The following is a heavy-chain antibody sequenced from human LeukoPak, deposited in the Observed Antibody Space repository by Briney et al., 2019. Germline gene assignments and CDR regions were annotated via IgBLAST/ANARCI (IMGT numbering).Heavy chain of an antibody. CDR3: ARRDDWSDFDY. J-gene: IGHJ4*02. V-gene: IGHV3-48*01. CDR2: ISSSSSTI. D-gene: IGHD3-9*01. Sequence: GGSLRLSCAASGFTFSSYSMNWVRQVPGKGLEWVSYISSSSSTIYYADSVKGRFTISRDNAKNSLYLQMNSLRAEDTAVYYCARRDDWSDFDYWGQGTLVTVSS. CDR1: GFTFSSYS.